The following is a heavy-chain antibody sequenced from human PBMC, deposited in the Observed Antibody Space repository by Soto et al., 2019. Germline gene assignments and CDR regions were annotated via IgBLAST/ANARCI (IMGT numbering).Heavy chain of an antibody. D-gene: IGHD2-8*01. CDR2: ISGSGRTT. J-gene: IGHJ5*02. V-gene: IGHV3-23*01. CDR1: GFAFSTYA. CDR3: AKKSLTSNGRDYFDP. Sequence: GGSLRLSCAASGFAFSTYAMSWVRQAPGKGLEWVSIISGSGRTTYYADSVKGRFAISRDNSKSTLYLQMNSLRAEDTAVYYCAKKSLTSNGRDYFDPWGQGALVTVSS.